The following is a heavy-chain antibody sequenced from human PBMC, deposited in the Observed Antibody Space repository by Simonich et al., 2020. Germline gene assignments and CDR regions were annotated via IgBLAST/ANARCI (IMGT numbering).Heavy chain of an antibody. J-gene: IGHJ3*02. Sequence: QVQLVQSGAEVKKTGDSVKVSCKASGYTFTGYYMHWVRQAPGQWLEGMGLVNPNRGDTNYGQKVQGRGTMTSDTSISAAYRELVRLRSDDTAVYYCARNGLVGILKAFDIWGQGTMVTVSS. D-gene: IGHD2-21*01. CDR2: VNPNRGDT. CDR1: GYTFTGYY. CDR3: ARNGLVGILKAFDI. V-gene: IGHV1-2*02.